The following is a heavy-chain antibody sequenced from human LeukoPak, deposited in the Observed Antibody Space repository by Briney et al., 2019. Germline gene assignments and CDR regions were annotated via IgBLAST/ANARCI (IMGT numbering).Heavy chain of an antibody. Sequence: PGRSLRLSCAASGFSFSTYGMHWVRQAPGEGLGWVALIRYDETNTYYADSVKGRFTISRDNSKNTLYLQMSSLRAEDTAVYYCARGGLVLHYWGQGTLVTVSS. D-gene: IGHD3/OR15-3a*01. V-gene: IGHV3-33*01. CDR3: ARGGLVLHY. CDR1: GFSFSTYG. CDR2: IRYDETNT. J-gene: IGHJ4*02.